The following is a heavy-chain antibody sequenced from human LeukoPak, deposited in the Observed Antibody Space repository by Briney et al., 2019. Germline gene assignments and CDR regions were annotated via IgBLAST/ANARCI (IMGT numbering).Heavy chain of an antibody. J-gene: IGHJ4*01. V-gene: IGHV3-74*01. D-gene: IGHD1-26*01. CDR2: INDDGTST. CDR3: ATVGPNGSYYSC. CDR1: GFTLVSPW. Sequence: GGSLRLSCAVSGFTLVSPWMHWVRQTPGKGLVWVSRINDDGTSTSYADSVKGRFIISRDNAKNTLYLQMNSLRAEDMAVYYCATVGPNGSYYSCWGQGTLVTVSS.